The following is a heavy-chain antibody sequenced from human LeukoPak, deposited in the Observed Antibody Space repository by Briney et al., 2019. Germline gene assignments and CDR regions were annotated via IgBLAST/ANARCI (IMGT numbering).Heavy chain of an antibody. J-gene: IGHJ4*02. CDR1: GFSFSSYA. CDR2: IWYDGNNK. Sequence: SGGSLRLSCAASGFSFSSYAMHWVRQAPGKGLDWVAVIWYDGNNKYYAESVKGRFTIARDNSENTLYLQMNSPRADDTAVYYCGKDQEVFSSSVVTHWGQGTLVTVSS. V-gene: IGHV3-33*03. CDR3: GKDQEVFSSSVVTH. D-gene: IGHD3-3*02.